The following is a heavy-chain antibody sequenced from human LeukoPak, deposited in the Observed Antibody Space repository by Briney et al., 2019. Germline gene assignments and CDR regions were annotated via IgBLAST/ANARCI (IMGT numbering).Heavy chain of an antibody. J-gene: IGHJ4*02. CDR2: IYSGGST. D-gene: IGHD6-19*01. V-gene: IGHV3-66*01. CDR3: ASPSSRWLFVF. CDR1: GFTVSSNY. Sequence: GGSLRLSCAASGFTVSSNYMSWVRQAPGKGLEWVSVIYSGGSTYYADSVKGRFTISRDNSKNKVSLQVNDLTAEDTAVYYCASPSSRWLFVFWGQGTLVAVSS.